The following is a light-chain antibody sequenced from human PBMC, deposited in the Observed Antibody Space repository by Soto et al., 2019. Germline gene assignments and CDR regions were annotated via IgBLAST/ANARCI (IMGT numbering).Light chain of an antibody. CDR3: QQYDSSWIT. CDR1: QSISSW. CDR2: KAS. J-gene: IGKJ5*01. V-gene: IGKV1-5*03. Sequence: DIQMTQSPSTLSASVGDRVTITCRASQSISSWLAWYHQKPGKAPKLLIYKASSLESGGPSRFSGGGSGTEFTLTISSLQPDDFGTYYCQQYDSSWITFGQGTRLEIQ.